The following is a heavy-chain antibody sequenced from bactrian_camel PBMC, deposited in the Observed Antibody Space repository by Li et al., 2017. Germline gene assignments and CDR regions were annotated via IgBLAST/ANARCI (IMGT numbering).Heavy chain of an antibody. CDR3: AADIRGFGDCYAHFWSDHIPGV. V-gene: IGHV3S53*01. Sequence: HVQLVESGGGSVQAGGSLRLSCRTSGYLPSGYAPIYYCMGWFRQAPGRQREVVAVMDSAGLTSVAASVTDRFTVSKDSAMTTLYLQMNSVIPEDTAMYYCAADIRGFGDCYAHFWSDHIPGVWGQGTQVTVS. J-gene: IGHJ4*01. CDR2: MDSAGLT. D-gene: IGHD3*01. CDR1: GYLPSGYAPIYYC.